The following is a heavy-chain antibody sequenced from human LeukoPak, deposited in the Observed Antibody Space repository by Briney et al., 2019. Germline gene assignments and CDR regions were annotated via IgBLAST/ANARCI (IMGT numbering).Heavy chain of an antibody. CDR1: GGSISSYY. CDR3: AREGGYYYGSGSYRYGEYYFDY. CDR2: IYYSGST. Sequence: SETLSLTCTVSGGSISSYYWSWIRQPPGKGLEWIGYIYYSGSTNYNPSLKSRATISVDTSKNQFSLKLSSVTAADTAVYYCAREGGYYYGSGSYRYGEYYFDYWGQGTLVTVSS. D-gene: IGHD3-10*01. J-gene: IGHJ4*02. V-gene: IGHV4-59*01.